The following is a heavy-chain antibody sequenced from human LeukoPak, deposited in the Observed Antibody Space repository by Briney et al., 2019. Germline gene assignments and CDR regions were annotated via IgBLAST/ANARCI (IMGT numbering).Heavy chain of an antibody. CDR3: AKEGPYSSYYYDSGGYPYFDY. Sequence: GGSLRLSCAASGFTFISYAMSWVRLAPGKGLEWVSAISGSGGSTYYADSVKGRFTISRDNSKNTLYLQMNSLRAEDTAVYYCAKEGPYSSYYYDSGGYPYFDYWGQGTLVTVSS. CDR1: GFTFISYA. V-gene: IGHV3-23*01. J-gene: IGHJ4*02. CDR2: ISGSGGST. D-gene: IGHD3-22*01.